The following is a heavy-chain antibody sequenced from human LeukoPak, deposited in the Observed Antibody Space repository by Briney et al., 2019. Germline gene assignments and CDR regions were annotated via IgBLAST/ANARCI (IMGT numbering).Heavy chain of an antibody. CDR1: GGSISSGDYY. J-gene: IGHJ5*02. CDR2: IYYSGGT. Sequence: SQTLSLTCTVSGGSISSGDYYWSWIRQPPGKGPEWIGYIYYSGGTYYNPSLKSRVTISVDTSKNQFSLKLSSVTAADTAVYYCARETAAAKVDPWGQGTLVTVSS. CDR3: ARETAAAKVDP. V-gene: IGHV4-30-4*08. D-gene: IGHD2-2*01.